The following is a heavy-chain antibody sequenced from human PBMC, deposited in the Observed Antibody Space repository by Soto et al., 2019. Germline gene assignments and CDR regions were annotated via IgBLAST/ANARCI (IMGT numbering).Heavy chain of an antibody. CDR2: ISAQTGSS. CDR1: GYTFTNSG. Sequence: QVQLVQSGAEVKKPGASVKVSCKASGYTFTNSGMSWVRQAPGQGLEWMGWISAQTGSSEYAQRFHGRVTMTTDISTSTAYMELRSLRSDDTAVYYCARAFFYQGSDSRGYSFDAFDFWGPGTLVTVSS. V-gene: IGHV1-18*01. D-gene: IGHD3-22*01. J-gene: IGHJ3*01. CDR3: ARAFFYQGSDSRGYSFDAFDF.